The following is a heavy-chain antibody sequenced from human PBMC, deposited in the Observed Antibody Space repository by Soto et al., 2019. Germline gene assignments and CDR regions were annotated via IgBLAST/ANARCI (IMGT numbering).Heavy chain of an antibody. J-gene: IGHJ4*02. V-gene: IGHV1-2*04. CDR1: GYTFTGYY. Sequence: PSVKVSCKASGYTFTGYYMHWVRQAPGQGLEWMGWINPNSGGTNYAQKFQGWVTMTRDTSISAAYMELSRLRSDDTAVYYCARDLSAAGTWDYYFDYWGQGTLVTVSS. D-gene: IGHD1-1*01. CDR3: ARDLSAAGTWDYYFDY. CDR2: INPNSGGT.